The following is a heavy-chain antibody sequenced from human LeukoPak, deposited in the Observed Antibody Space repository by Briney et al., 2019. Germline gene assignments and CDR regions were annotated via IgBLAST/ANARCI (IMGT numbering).Heavy chain of an antibody. Sequence: GGSLRLSCAASGFTVSSNYMSWVRQAPGKGLEWVSVIYSGGSTYYADSVKGRFTISRDNSKNTLYLRMNSLRAEDTAVYYCARFLEWLSYFDYWGQGTLVTVSS. V-gene: IGHV3-53*01. D-gene: IGHD3-3*01. CDR1: GFTVSSNY. CDR3: ARFLEWLSYFDY. CDR2: IYSGGST. J-gene: IGHJ4*02.